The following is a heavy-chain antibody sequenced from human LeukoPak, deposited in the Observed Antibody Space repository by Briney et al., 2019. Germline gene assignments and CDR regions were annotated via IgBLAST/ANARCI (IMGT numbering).Heavy chain of an antibody. Sequence: ASVKVSCKASGYTFTSYDINWVRQATGQGLEWMGWMNPNSGNTGYAQKFQGRVTMTRNTSISTAYMELSSLRSEDTAVYYCAREGSSGWYLTGKNAFDFWGQGTMVTVSS. CDR3: AREGSSGWYLTGKNAFDF. D-gene: IGHD6-19*01. CDR2: MNPNSGNT. V-gene: IGHV1-8*01. CDR1: GYTFTSYD. J-gene: IGHJ3*01.